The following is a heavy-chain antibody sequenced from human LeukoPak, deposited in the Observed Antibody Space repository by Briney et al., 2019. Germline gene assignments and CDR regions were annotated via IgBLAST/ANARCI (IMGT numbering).Heavy chain of an antibody. Sequence: GGSLRLSCAASRFTFSSYSMNLFRQAPGKGLEWVSSISSSSSYIYYADSVKGRFTISRDNAKNSLYLQMNSLRAEDTAVYYCARSLIVGATRGAFDFWGQGTMVTVSS. D-gene: IGHD1-26*01. J-gene: IGHJ3*01. CDR3: ARSLIVGATRGAFDF. CDR2: ISSSSSYI. V-gene: IGHV3-21*01. CDR1: RFTFSSYS.